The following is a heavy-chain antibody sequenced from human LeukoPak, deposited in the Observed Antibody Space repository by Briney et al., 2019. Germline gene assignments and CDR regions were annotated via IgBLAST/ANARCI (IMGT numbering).Heavy chain of an antibody. CDR3: ATRGPLTGVDY. CDR2: ISSSAGTI. CDR1: GFTFSSYA. Sequence: PGGSLRLSCAASGFTFSSYAMNWVRQAPGKGLEWVSYISSSAGTIYYADCVKGRFTLSRDNAKNSLYLQMNSLRAEDTAVYYCATRGPLTGVDYWGQGTLVTVSS. D-gene: IGHD7-27*01. J-gene: IGHJ4*02. V-gene: IGHV3-48*03.